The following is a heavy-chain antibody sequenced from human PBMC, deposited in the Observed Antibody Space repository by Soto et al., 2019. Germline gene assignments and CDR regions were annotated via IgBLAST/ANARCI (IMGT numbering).Heavy chain of an antibody. CDR1: GFTFNAYT. CDR2: ISWDGGVT. J-gene: IGHJ4*02. Sequence: GGSLRLSCAASGFTFNAYTMHWVRQAPGKGLEWVSLISWDGGVTYYGDSVKGRFTVSRDNSDNSLYLQMTSLRSDDTAFYYCAKDSYDILTGQKRYFDSWGQGTLVTVSS. V-gene: IGHV3-43*01. D-gene: IGHD3-9*01. CDR3: AKDSYDILTGQKRYFDS.